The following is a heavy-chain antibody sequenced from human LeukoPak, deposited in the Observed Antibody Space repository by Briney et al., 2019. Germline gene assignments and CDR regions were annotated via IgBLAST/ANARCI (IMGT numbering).Heavy chain of an antibody. V-gene: IGHV3-23*01. D-gene: IGHD6-19*01. J-gene: IGHJ4*02. Sequence: GGPLKLSFEASGFTFSTNPRSWSRQPPGKGLKGFSAISGSGGSTYYADSVKGRFSISRDNSKNTLYLQMNSLRAEDTAVYYCAKVSGSSGWTGFYWGQGTLVTVSS. CDR3: AKVSGSSGWTGFY. CDR1: GFTFSTNP. CDR2: ISGSGGST.